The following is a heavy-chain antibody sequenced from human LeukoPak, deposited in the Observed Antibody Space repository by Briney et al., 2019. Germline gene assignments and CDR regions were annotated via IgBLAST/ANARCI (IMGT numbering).Heavy chain of an antibody. Sequence: KPSETLSLTCTVSGGSISSYYWSWIRQPPGKGLEWIGYIYYSGSTNYNPSLKSRVTISVDTSKNQFSLKLSSVTAADTAVYYCARVTPPGRRTVVSSLDYWGQGTLVTVSS. CDR2: IYYSGST. CDR1: GGSISSYY. D-gene: IGHD4-23*01. V-gene: IGHV4-59*01. J-gene: IGHJ4*02. CDR3: ARVTPPGRRTVVSSLDY.